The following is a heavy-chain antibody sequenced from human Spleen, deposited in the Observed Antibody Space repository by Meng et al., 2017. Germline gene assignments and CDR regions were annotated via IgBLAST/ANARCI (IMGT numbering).Heavy chain of an antibody. J-gene: IGHJ6*02. Sequence: GESLKISCAASGFTFSSYAMSWVRQAPGKGLEWVSAISGSGGSTYYADSVKGRFTISRDNSKNTLYLQMSSLRAEDTAVYYCATTTTSSPYYYYYGMDVWGQGTAVTVSS. V-gene: IGHV3-23*01. CDR2: ISGSGGST. D-gene: IGHD6-6*01. CDR3: ATTTTSSPYYYYYGMDV. CDR1: GFTFSSYA.